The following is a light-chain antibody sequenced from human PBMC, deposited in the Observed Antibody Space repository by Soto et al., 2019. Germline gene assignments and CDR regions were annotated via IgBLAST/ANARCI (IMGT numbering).Light chain of an antibody. Sequence: DIQMTQSPSSLSASVGDRVTITCRASQGISVYLNWYQQKPRRAPNLLIYAASTLQSGVPSRFSGSGSGTEFTLTISSLQSEDFAVYYCQQYNNWPYTFGQGTKLEIK. CDR2: AAS. CDR3: QQYNNWPYT. V-gene: IGKV1-39*01. CDR1: QGISVY. J-gene: IGKJ2*01.